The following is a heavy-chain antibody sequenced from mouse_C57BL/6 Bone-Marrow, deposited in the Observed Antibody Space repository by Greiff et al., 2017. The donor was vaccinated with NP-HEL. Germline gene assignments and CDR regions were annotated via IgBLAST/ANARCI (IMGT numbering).Heavy chain of an antibody. V-gene: IGHV5-4*01. J-gene: IGHJ4*01. CDR1: GFTFSSYA. Sequence: EVQRVESGGGLVKPGGSLKLSCAASGFTFSSYAMSWVRQTPEKRLEWVANISDGGSYTYYPDNVKGRFTISIDNAKNNLYLQMSHLKSEDTAMYYCARDRWLLKAMDYWGQGTSVTVSS. CDR3: ARDRWLLKAMDY. D-gene: IGHD2-3*01. CDR2: ISDGGSYT.